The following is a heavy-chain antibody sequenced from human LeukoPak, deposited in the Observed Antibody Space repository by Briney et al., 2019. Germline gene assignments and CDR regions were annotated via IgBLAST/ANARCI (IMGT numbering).Heavy chain of an antibody. V-gene: IGHV2-5*02. CDR2: IYWDDDK. D-gene: IGHD6-19*01. Sequence: SGPTLGNSTQTLALTFTFSGFSFSTNGVGVGWIRQPPGKALEWLALIYWDDDKRYSPSLKSRLTITKDTTKNQVVLTMTHMDPVDTATYYCARRWVAGTWDYWGQGTLVTVSS. CDR3: ARRWVAGTWDY. J-gene: IGHJ4*02. CDR1: GFSFSTNGVG.